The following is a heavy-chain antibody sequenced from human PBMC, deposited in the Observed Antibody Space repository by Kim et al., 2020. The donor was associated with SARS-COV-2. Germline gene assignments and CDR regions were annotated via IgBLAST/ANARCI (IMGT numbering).Heavy chain of an antibody. CDR1: GYSFTSYW. J-gene: IGHJ4*02. D-gene: IGHD3-22*01. CDR2: IYPGDSDT. Sequence: GESLKISRKGSGYSFTSYWIGWVRQMPGKGLAWMGIIYPGDSDTRYSPSFQGQVTISADKSISTAYLQWNTLKASDTAMYYCARHRHDSSGYYSDYWGQRTLVTVSS. CDR3: ARHRHDSSGYYSDY. V-gene: IGHV5-51*01.